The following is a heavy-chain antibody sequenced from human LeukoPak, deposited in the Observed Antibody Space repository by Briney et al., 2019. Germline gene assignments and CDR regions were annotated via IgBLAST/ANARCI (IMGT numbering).Heavy chain of an antibody. J-gene: IGHJ6*02. CDR2: IIPIFGTA. D-gene: IGHD6-19*01. Sequence: SVKVSCKASGGTFSSYAISWVRQAPGQGLEWMGGIIPIFGTANYAQKFQGRVTITADESTSTAYMELSSLRSEDTAVYYCARISSSGWNSGYYYYGMDVWGQGTTVTVSS. CDR3: ARISSSGWNSGYYYYGMDV. V-gene: IGHV1-69*13. CDR1: GGTFSSYA.